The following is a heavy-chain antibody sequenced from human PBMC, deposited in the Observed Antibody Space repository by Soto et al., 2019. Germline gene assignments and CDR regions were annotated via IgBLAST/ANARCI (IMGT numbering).Heavy chain of an antibody. CDR3: ARTSYDSSGTAADP. CDR2: IYYSGST. V-gene: IGHV4-31*03. CDR1: GGSISSGNSY. J-gene: IGHJ5*02. D-gene: IGHD3-22*01. Sequence: PSETLSLTCTVSGGSISSGNSYWSWIRQHPGKGLEWIGYIYYSGSTYYNPSLKSRVTISVNTSKNQFSLKLSSVTAADTAVYYCARTSYDSSGTAADPWGQGTLVTVSS.